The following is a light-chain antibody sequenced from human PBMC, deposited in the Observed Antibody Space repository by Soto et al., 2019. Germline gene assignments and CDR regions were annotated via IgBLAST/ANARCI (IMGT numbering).Light chain of an antibody. V-gene: IGKV1-39*01. CDR1: QSISSY. Sequence: DIQMTQSPSSLSASVGDRVTITCRASQSISSYLNWYQQKPGKAPKLLIYAASSLQSGVPSRFSGSGSGTYFSLTISSLQPEDFATYYCQQSYSTSITFCQGTRLEIK. J-gene: IGKJ5*01. CDR2: AAS. CDR3: QQSYSTSIT.